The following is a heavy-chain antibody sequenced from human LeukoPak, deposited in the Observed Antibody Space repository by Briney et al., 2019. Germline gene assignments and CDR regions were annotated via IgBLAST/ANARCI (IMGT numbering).Heavy chain of an antibody. CDR2: IYYSGST. CDR1: GGSISSYY. V-gene: IGHV4-59*01. J-gene: IGHJ6*03. CDR3: ARERYSSSRYSHLGYYMDV. D-gene: IGHD6-13*01. Sequence: SETLSLTCTVSGGSISSYYWSWIRQPPGKGLEWIGYIYYSGSTNYNPSLKSRVTISVDTSKNQFSLKLSSVTAADTAVYYCARERYSSSRYSHLGYYMDVWGKGTTVTISS.